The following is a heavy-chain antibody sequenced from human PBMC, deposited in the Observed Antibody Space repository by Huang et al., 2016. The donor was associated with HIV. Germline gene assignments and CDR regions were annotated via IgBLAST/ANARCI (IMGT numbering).Heavy chain of an antibody. CDR1: GYTFTDYQ. D-gene: IGHD3-22*01. V-gene: IGHV7-4-1*02. J-gene: IGHJ4*02. CDR3: ARDSGYYRYFDY. CDR2: SNPNTGNS. Sequence: QVQLVQSGSELKKPGASVKVSCKVSGYTFTDYQISGVRQAPGQGLAWMGWSNPNTGNSTYAQGFTGRFVFSLDTAVSTAYLQISSLKAEDTAVYFCARDSGYYRYFDYWGQGTLVTVSS.